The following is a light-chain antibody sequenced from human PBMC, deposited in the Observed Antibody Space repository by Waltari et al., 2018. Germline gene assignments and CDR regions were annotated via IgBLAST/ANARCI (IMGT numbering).Light chain of an antibody. V-gene: IGLV1-40*01. J-gene: IGLJ3*02. CDR1: GSNIGAGFD. CDR2: GNN. CDR3: QSYDSSLTGSWV. Sequence: QSVLTQPPSVSGAPGQRVTISCTGSGSNIGAGFDVHWYQQLPGTAPKLLVYGNNSRPSGVPDRFSASKSGTSASLAITGLQAEDEADYSCQSYDSSLTGSWVFGGGTKLTVL.